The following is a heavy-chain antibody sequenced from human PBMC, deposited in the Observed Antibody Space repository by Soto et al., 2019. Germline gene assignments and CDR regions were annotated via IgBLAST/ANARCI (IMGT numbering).Heavy chain of an antibody. V-gene: IGHV4-34*01. CDR2: INHSGST. Sequence: KSWETLSLTCAVYGGSFSGYYWSWIRQPPGKGLEWIGEINHSGSTNYNPSLKSRVTISVDTSKNQFSLKLSSVTAADTAVYYCARGRRGSSGWYGGYWFDPWGQGTLVTVSS. CDR1: GGSFSGYY. D-gene: IGHD6-19*01. J-gene: IGHJ5*02. CDR3: ARGRRGSSGWYGGYWFDP.